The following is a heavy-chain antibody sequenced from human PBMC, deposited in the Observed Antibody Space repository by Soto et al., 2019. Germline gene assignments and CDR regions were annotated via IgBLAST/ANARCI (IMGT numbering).Heavy chain of an antibody. CDR3: AREEREAVAGRVGAFDI. J-gene: IGHJ3*02. CDR1: GGSIRNYY. D-gene: IGHD6-19*01. Sequence: SETLSLTCTVSGGSIRNYYWNWIRQPPGKGLEWIGYIYYSGSTYYNPSLKSRVTISVDTSKNQFSLKLSSVTAADTAVYYCAREEREAVAGRVGAFDIWGQGTMVTVSS. V-gene: IGHV4-30-4*08. CDR2: IYYSGST.